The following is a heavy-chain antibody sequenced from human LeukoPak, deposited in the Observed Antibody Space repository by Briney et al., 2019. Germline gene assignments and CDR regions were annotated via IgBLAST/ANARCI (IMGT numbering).Heavy chain of an antibody. D-gene: IGHD6-13*01. V-gene: IGHV4-34*01. CDR3: ARGRAIAAAASPPGY. J-gene: IGHJ4*02. Sequence: PSETLSLTCAVYGGSFSDYYWSWIRQPPGKGLEWIGEINHSGSTNYNPSLKSRVTISVDTSKNQFSLKMRSVTAADTAVYYCARGRAIAAAASPPGYWGQGTLVTVSS. CDR2: INHSGST. CDR1: GGSFSDYY.